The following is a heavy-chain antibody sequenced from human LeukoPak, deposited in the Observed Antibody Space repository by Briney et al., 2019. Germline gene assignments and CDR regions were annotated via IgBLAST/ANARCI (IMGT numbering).Heavy chain of an antibody. V-gene: IGHV1-69*13. J-gene: IGHJ4*02. CDR2: IIPIFGTA. CDR1: GGTFSSYA. Sequence: SVKVSCKASGGTFSSYAISWVRQALGQGLEWMGGIIPIFGTANYAQKFQGRVTITADESTSTAYMELSSLRSEDTAVYYCARGDGYYKYYFDYWGQGTLVTVSS. CDR3: ARGDGYYKYYFDY. D-gene: IGHD5-24*01.